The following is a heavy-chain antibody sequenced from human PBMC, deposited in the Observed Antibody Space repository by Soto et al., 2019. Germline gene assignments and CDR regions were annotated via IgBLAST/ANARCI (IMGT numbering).Heavy chain of an antibody. CDR3: AIQDCTNDVCLEAAVPVGGALES. CDR2: ISSDGTTT. V-gene: IGHV3-74*01. J-gene: IGHJ1*01. Sequence: EVQLVQSGGGLAQPGTSLRLSCAASGFTFRKFWMHWVRQVPGKGPVWVSDISSDGTTTDYADSVKGRFTISRDNANNTLHLQMDSLRAEATAVYSCAIQDCTNDVCLEAAVPVGGALESWGQGTLVTVSS. CDR1: GFTFRKFW. D-gene: IGHD2-8*01.